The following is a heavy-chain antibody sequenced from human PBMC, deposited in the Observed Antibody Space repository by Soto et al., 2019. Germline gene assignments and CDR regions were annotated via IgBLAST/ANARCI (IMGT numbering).Heavy chain of an antibody. D-gene: IGHD4-17*01. J-gene: IGHJ3*02. CDR1: GYTFTSYG. CDR3: ARGIRYGDYGDAFDI. V-gene: IGHV1-46*03. Sequence: ASVKVSCKASGYTFTSYGISWVRQAPGQGLEWMGIINPSGGSTSYAQKFQGRVTMTRDTSTSTVYMELSSLRSEDTAVYYCARGIRYGDYGDAFDIWGQGTMVTVSS. CDR2: INPSGGST.